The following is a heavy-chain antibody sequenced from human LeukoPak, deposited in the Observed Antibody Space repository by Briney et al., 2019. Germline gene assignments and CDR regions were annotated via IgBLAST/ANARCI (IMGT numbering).Heavy chain of an antibody. J-gene: IGHJ4*02. CDR1: GGSISSYY. CDR2: IYSRGNT. V-gene: IGHV4-59*08. Sequence: SETLSLTCTVSGGSISSYYWSWIRQPPGKGLEWIGYIYSRGNTNYNPSLKSRVTISVDTSKNQFSLKLSSVTAAGTAVYYCARHRLSYYDSSGSLYYFDYWGQGTLVTVSS. CDR3: ARHRLSYYDSSGSLYYFDY. D-gene: IGHD3-22*01.